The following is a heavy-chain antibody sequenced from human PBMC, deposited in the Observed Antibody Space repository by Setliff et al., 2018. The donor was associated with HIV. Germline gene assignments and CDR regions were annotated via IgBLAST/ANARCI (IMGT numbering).Heavy chain of an antibody. CDR3: ARHRDGGTYPLDY. CDR2: ICYSGNT. V-gene: IGHV4-59*08. Sequence: PSETLSLTCPVSGGSITGYYWSWIRQPPGKGLEWIGWICYSGNTRYNPSLKSRVTISLDTSKNRFSLQLTSVTATDTAVYYCARHRDGGTYPLDYWGQGTLVTVSS. D-gene: IGHD1-26*01. CDR1: GGSITGYY. J-gene: IGHJ4*02.